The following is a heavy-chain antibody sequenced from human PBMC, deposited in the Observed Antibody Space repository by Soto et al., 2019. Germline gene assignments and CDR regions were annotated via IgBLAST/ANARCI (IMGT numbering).Heavy chain of an antibody. J-gene: IGHJ3*02. V-gene: IGHV1-69*13. CDR3: ARDPHSNHAFDI. Sequence: ASVKVSCKASGGTFSSYAISWVLQAPGQGLEWMGGIIPIFGTANYAQKFQGRVTITADESTSTAYMELSSLRSEDTAVYYCARDPHSNHAFDIWGQGTMVTVSS. CDR2: IIPIFGTA. D-gene: IGHD6-13*01. CDR1: GGTFSSYA.